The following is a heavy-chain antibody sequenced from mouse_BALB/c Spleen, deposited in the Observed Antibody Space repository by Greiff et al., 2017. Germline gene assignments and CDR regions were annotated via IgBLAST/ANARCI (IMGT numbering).Heavy chain of an antibody. D-gene: IGHD1-1*01. V-gene: IGHV2-2*02. CDR1: GFSLTSYG. J-gene: IGHJ3*01. CDR2: IWSGGST. Sequence: VHLVESGPGLVQPSQSLSITCTVSGFSLTSYGVHWVRQSPGQGLEWLGVIWSGGSTDYNAAFISRLSISKDNSTSQVFFKMNSLQANDTAIYYCATFYGSSYGFAYWGQGTLVTVSA. CDR3: ATFYGSSYGFAY.